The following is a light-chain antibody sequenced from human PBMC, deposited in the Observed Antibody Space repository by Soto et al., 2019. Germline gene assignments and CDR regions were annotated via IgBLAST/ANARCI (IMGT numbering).Light chain of an antibody. J-gene: IGLJ2*01. V-gene: IGLV2-14*03. CDR2: DVS. CDR1: SSDVGGYNY. Sequence: QSALTQPASVSGSPGQSITISCTGTSSDVGGYNYVSWYQQHPGKAPKLMIYDVSNRPSGVSNRFSGSKSGNTASLTISGLQAEDEADYYCSSYTNSSPVVSGGGTKLTVL. CDR3: SSYTNSSPVV.